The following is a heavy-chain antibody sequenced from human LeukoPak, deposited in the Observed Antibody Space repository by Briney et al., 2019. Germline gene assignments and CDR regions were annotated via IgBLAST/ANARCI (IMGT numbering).Heavy chain of an antibody. CDR1: GFTFSDYE. CDR3: ARGYCSGGSCYSRDPYYYYYMDV. V-gene: IGHV3-48*03. CDR2: ISSGASII. J-gene: IGHJ6*03. D-gene: IGHD2-15*01. Sequence: PGGSLRLSCAASGFTFSDYEMNWVRQAPGKGLEWVSYISSGASIIYYSDSVKGRFTISRDNAKNSLYLQMNSLRAEDTALYYCARGYCSGGSCYSRDPYYYYYMDVWGKGTTVTVSS.